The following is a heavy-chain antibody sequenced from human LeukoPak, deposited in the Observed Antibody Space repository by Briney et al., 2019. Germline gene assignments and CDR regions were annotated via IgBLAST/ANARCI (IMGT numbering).Heavy chain of an antibody. CDR3: ATAPYCSGGSCYSGDLYFDY. V-gene: IGHV3-23*01. J-gene: IGHJ4*02. D-gene: IGHD2-15*01. Sequence: GGSLRLSCAASGFIFSTFSSYAMSWVRQAPGKGLECVSIISGGGGIIYYADFVKGRFTISRDNSKNTLYLQMNSLRAEDTAVYYCATAPYCSGGSCYSGDLYFDYWGQGALVTVSS. CDR1: GFIFSTFSSYA. CDR2: ISGGGGII.